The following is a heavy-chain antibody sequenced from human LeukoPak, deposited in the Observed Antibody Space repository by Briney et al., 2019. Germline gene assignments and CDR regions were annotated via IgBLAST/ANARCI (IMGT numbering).Heavy chain of an antibody. CDR3: ARTPLRFLARSSMGASYFDF. D-gene: IGHD3-3*01. CDR2: SGGGRDGT. Sequence: GGSLRLSCAASGFTFLHYGMSWVRQAPGKGLEWVSASGGGRDGTFYADSVKGRFTISRDDSENTLYLQLNNPRAEDTAVYYCARTPLRFLARSSMGASYFDFWGRGTLVTVSS. CDR1: GFTFLHYG. J-gene: IGHJ4*02. V-gene: IGHV3-23*01.